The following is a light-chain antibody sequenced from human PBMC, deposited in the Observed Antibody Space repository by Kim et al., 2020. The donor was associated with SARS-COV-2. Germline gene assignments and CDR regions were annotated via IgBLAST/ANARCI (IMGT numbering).Light chain of an antibody. CDR2: DVR. CDR3: SSYTSSSVV. CDR1: SSDVVGYNY. Sequence: GPPITISCTGTSSDVVGYNYVSWYQQHPANPPTLTIYDVRHRPSGFSTRFSGSKSGNTASLTISRLQAEDEAYYYCSSYTSSSVVFGGGTQLTVL. J-gene: IGLJ2*01. V-gene: IGLV2-14*03.